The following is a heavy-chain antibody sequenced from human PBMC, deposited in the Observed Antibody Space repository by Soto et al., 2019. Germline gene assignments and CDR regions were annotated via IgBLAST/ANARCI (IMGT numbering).Heavy chain of an antibody. CDR1: GFTLSSYG. J-gene: IGHJ4*02. V-gene: IGHV3-30*18. CDR2: MSYDGNKK. CDR3: AKGLSVIQEWIIDGH. Sequence: GGSLRLSCAVSGFTLSSYGIHWVRQAPGKGLEWVAFMSYDGNKKSYADSVKGRFTISRDNSKNTLYLQMDSLRAEDTAMYYCAKGLSVIQEWIIDGHWGQGTQLTVSS. D-gene: IGHD5-18*01.